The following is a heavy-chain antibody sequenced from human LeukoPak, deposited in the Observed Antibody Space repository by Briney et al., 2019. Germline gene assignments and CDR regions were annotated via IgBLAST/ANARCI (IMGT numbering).Heavy chain of an antibody. Sequence: GGSLRLSCAASGFTFSSYSMNWVRQAPGKGLEWVSSISSSGTYIYYADSLKGRLTISRDNAKNSLYLQMNSLRAEDTAVYYCARDLGGSGTYSDYWGQGTLVTVSS. CDR2: ISSSGTYI. D-gene: IGHD3-10*01. V-gene: IGHV3-21*01. J-gene: IGHJ4*02. CDR3: ARDLGGSGTYSDY. CDR1: GFTFSSYS.